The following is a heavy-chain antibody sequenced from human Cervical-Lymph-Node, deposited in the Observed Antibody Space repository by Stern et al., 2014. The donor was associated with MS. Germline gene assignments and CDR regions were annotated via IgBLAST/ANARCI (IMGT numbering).Heavy chain of an antibody. D-gene: IGHD3-10*01. CDR2: ISWNSGNI. J-gene: IGHJ4*02. V-gene: IGHV3-9*01. Sequence: QLVESGGGLVQPGRSLRLSCAASGFTFNDYAVHWVRQAPGKGLEWVSGISWNSGNIGYADSVKGRFTISRDNAKNSLYLQMNSLRAEDTALYYCTKDYTTMIRGAPGGFDYGGQGTLVTVSS. CDR1: GFTFNDYA. CDR3: TKDYTTMIRGAPGGFDY.